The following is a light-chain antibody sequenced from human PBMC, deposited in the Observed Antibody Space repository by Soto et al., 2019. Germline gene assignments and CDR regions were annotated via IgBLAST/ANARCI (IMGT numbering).Light chain of an antibody. J-gene: IGKJ4*01. Sequence: EIVLTQSPATLSLSPGERATLSCRASQSVSSYLAWYQQKPGQAPRLLIYDASSRATGIPDRFSGGGSGTDFTLTISRLEPEDFAVYYCQQFSCYPLTFGGGTKVDIK. CDR3: QQFSCYPLT. CDR1: QSVSSY. CDR2: DAS. V-gene: IGKV3-11*01.